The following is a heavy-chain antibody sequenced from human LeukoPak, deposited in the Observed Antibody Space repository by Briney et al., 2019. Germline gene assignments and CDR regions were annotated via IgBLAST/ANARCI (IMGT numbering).Heavy chain of an antibody. CDR1: GYTLTELS. V-gene: IGHV1-24*01. Sequence: GATVKVSCKVSGYTLTELSMHWVRQAPGKGLEWMGGFDPEDGETIHAQKFQGRVTMTEDTSTDTAYMELSSLRSEDTAVYYCAIARGAAMVTFFDYWGQGTLVTVSS. CDR3: AIARGAAMVTFFDY. D-gene: IGHD5-18*01. J-gene: IGHJ4*02. CDR2: FDPEDGET.